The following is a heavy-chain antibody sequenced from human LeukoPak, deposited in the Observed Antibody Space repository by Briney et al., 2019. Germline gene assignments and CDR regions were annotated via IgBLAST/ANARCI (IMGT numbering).Heavy chain of an antibody. D-gene: IGHD3-22*01. V-gene: IGHV3-53*01. CDR2: IYAGGST. CDR1: GFTVSGNY. CDR3: ARGDYYYDGSGYPIYYFDY. J-gene: IGHJ4*02. Sequence: GGSLRLSCAASGFTVSGNYMSWVRQAPGKGLEWVSVIYAGGSTYYADSVKGQFTISRDSSKNTLFLQMNSLRAEDTAVYYCARGDYYYDGSGYPIYYFDYWGQGTLVTVSS.